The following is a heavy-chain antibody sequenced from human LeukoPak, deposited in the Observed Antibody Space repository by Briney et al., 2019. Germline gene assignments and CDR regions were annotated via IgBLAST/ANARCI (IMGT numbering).Heavy chain of an antibody. CDR1: GGSISSGDYY. CDR2: IYYSGST. D-gene: IGHD6-13*01. J-gene: IGHJ3*02. Sequence: SETLSLTCTVSGGSISSGDYYWSWIRQPPGKGLEWIGYIYYSGSTYYNPSLKSRVTISVDTSKNQFSLKLSSVTAADTAVYYCARVGGFGQQLGASDAFDIWGQGTMVTVSS. CDR3: ARVGGFGQQLGASDAFDI. V-gene: IGHV4-30-4*02.